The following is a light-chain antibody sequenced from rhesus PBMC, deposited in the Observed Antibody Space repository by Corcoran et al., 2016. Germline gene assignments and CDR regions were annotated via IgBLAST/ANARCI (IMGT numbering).Light chain of an antibody. CDR1: TGAVTSGHF. V-gene: IGLV7-76*01. CDR2: NTN. Sequence: QAVVTQEPSMTVSPGGTVTLTCASSTGAVTSGHFPHWFQQKPGQAPKTLIYNTNYKHSWTPARFSGSLLGGKAALTLSGAQPEEEAEYYCWLYYSGAVFGSGTTLTVL. J-gene: IGLJ6*01. CDR3: WLYYSGAV.